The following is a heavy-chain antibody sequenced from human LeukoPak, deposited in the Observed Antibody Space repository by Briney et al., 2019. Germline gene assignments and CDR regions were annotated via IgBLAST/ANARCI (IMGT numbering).Heavy chain of an antibody. CDR3: ARDLSNSYGMDV. CDR1: GGSISSYY. V-gene: IGHV4-59*12. J-gene: IGHJ6*02. Sequence: SETLSLTCTVSGGSISSYYWSWIRQPPGKGLEWIGYIYYSGSTYYNPSLKSRVTISVDTSKNQFSLKLSSVTAADTAVYYCARDLSNSYGMDVWGQGTTVTVSS. CDR2: IYYSGST.